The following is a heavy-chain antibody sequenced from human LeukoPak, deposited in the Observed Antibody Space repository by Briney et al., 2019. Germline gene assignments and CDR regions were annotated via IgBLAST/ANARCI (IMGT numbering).Heavy chain of an antibody. CDR1: GFTFSSYA. Sequence: PGGSLRLSCAASGFTFSSYAMSWVRQAPGRGLEWVTAISGSGGSTYYADSVKGRFTISRDNSKNTLYLQMNSLRAEDTAVYYCAMGGDYFDYWGQGTLVTVSS. CDR2: ISGSGGST. CDR3: AMGGDYFDY. J-gene: IGHJ4*02. D-gene: IGHD3-16*01. V-gene: IGHV3-23*01.